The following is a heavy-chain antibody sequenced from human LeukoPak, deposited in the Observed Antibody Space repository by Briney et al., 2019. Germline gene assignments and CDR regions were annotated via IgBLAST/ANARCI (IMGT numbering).Heavy chain of an antibody. Sequence: GGSLRLSCAASGFTVGSNYMSWVRQAPGKGLEWVSVIYSGGSTYYADSVKGRFTISRDNSKNTLYLQMNSLRAEDTAVYYCAKEIAAAGTEYFDYWGQGTLVTVSS. CDR2: IYSGGST. CDR3: AKEIAAAGTEYFDY. CDR1: GFTVGSNY. D-gene: IGHD6-13*01. V-gene: IGHV3-66*01. J-gene: IGHJ4*02.